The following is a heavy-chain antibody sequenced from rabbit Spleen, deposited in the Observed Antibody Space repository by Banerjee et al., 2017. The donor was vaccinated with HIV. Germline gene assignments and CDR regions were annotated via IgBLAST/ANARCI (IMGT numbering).Heavy chain of an antibody. CDR3: ARDLAGVVGWNFKL. CDR1: GFDFSTYYM. J-gene: IGHJ4*01. Sequence: QEQLKESGGGLVQPGGSLKLSCKGSGFDFSTYYMSWVRQAPGKGLEWIACVYAGSSGSTYSATWAKGRFTISKTSSTTVTLQMTSLTAADTATYFCARDLAGVVGWNFKLWGQGTLVTVS. D-gene: IGHD4-1*01. CDR2: VYAGSSGST. V-gene: IGHV1S45*01.